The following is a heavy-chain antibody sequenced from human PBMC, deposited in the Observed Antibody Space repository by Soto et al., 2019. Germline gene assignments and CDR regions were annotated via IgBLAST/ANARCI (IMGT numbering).Heavy chain of an antibody. D-gene: IGHD3-3*01. V-gene: IGHV5-10-1*01. Sequence: GESLKISCKGSGYSFTSYWISWVRQMPGKGLEWMGRIDPSDSYTNYSPSFQGHVTISADKSISTAYLQWSSLKASDTAMYYCARSFPRTIFGVAIIPWFDPWGQGTLVTVSS. CDR1: GYSFTSYW. J-gene: IGHJ5*02. CDR2: IDPSDSYT. CDR3: ARSFPRTIFGVAIIPWFDP.